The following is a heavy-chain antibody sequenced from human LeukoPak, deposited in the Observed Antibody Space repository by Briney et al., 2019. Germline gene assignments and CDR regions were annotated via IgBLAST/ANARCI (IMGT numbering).Heavy chain of an antibody. D-gene: IGHD3-9*01. V-gene: IGHV4-59*01. CDR2: IYYSGST. CDR1: GGSISSYY. CDR3: ATSLRYFDWLSSPLPYYYYMDV. Sequence: SETLSLTCTVSGGSISSYYWSWIRQPPGKGLEWIGYIYYSGSTNYNPSLKSRVTISVDTSKNQFSLKLSSVTAADTAVYYCATSLRYFDWLSSPLPYYYYMDVWGKGTTVTVSS. J-gene: IGHJ6*03.